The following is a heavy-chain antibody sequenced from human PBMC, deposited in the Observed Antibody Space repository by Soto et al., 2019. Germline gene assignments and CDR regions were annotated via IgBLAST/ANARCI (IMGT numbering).Heavy chain of an antibody. CDR1: GGSISSGGYY. CDR3: ARSGYSYGPNPLLY. V-gene: IGHV4-31*03. J-gene: IGHJ4*02. Sequence: QVQLQESGPGLVKPSQTLSLTCTVSGGSISSGGYYWSWIRQHPGKGLEWIGYIYYSGSTYYNPSLKSRVTTSVDTSKNQSSLKLSSVTAADTAVYYCARSGYSYGPNPLLYWGQGTLVTVSS. D-gene: IGHD5-18*01. CDR2: IYYSGST.